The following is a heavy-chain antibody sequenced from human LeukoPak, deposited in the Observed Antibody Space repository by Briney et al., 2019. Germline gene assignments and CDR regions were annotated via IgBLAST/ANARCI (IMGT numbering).Heavy chain of an antibody. V-gene: IGHV4-59*08. CDR2: IYYSGST. CDR3: AAQQPGALIVDP. Sequence: SETLSLTCTVSGGSISSYYWSWIRQPPGKGLEWIGYIYYSGSTNYNPSPKSRVTISVDTSKNQFSLKLSSVTAADTAVYYCAAQQPGALIVDPWGQGTLVTVSS. D-gene: IGHD6-13*01. CDR1: GGSISSYY. J-gene: IGHJ5*02.